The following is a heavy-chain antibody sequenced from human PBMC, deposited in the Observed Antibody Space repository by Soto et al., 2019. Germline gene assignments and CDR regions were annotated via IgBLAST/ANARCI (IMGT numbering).Heavy chain of an antibody. CDR2: IIPILGIA. J-gene: IGHJ4*02. CDR1: GGTFSSYT. CDR3: ARGKEGGYCSGGSCYSFDY. V-gene: IGHV1-69*02. D-gene: IGHD2-15*01. Sequence: GASVKVSCKASGGTFSSYTISWVRQAPGQGLEWMGRIIPILGIANYAQKFQGRVTITADKSTSTAYMELSSLRSEDTAVYYYARGKEGGYCSGGSCYSFDYWGQGTLVTVSS.